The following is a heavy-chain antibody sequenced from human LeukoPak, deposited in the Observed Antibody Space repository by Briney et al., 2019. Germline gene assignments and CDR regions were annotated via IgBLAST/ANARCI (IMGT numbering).Heavy chain of an antibody. CDR2: IYTSGST. J-gene: IGHJ2*01. Sequence: SETLSLTCAVSGGSISSYYWSWIRQPAGKGLEWIGRIYTSGSTNYNPSLKSRVTMLVDTSKNQFSLKLSSVTAADTAVYYCARDWGSGRYYDWYFDLWGRGTLVTVSS. CDR1: GGSISSYY. CDR3: ARDWGSGRYYDWYFDL. V-gene: IGHV4-4*07. D-gene: IGHD1-26*01.